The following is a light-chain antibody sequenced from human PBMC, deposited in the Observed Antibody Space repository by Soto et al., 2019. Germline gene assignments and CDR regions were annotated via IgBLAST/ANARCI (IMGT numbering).Light chain of an antibody. J-gene: IGLJ1*01. CDR3: SSYTSSSTLYV. Sequence: QSALTQPASVSGSPGQSITISCTGTSSDVGDNNYVSWYQQHPGKAPKLMIYDVTHLPSGISNRFSGSKSGNTASLTISGRQAEDEADYYCSSYTSSSTLYVVGTGTKLTVL. V-gene: IGLV2-14*01. CDR2: DVT. CDR1: SSDVGDNNY.